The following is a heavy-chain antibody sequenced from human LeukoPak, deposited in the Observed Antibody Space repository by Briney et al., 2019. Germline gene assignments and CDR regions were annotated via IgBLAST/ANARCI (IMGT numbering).Heavy chain of an antibody. Sequence: GGSLRLSCAASGFTFSSYGMHWVRQAPGKGLEWVAVISYDGSNKYYADSVKGRFTISRDNSKNTLYLQMNSLRAEDTAVYYCARDGPAIDYCDSSRALDYWGQGTLVTVSS. D-gene: IGHD3-22*01. CDR3: ARDGPAIDYCDSSRALDY. J-gene: IGHJ4*02. CDR2: ISYDGSNK. CDR1: GFTFSSYG. V-gene: IGHV3-30*03.